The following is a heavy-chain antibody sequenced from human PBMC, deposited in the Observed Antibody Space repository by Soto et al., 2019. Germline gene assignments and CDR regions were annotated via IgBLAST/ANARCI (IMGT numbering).Heavy chain of an antibody. Sequence: SETLSLTCTVSGCSISSYYWSWIRQPPGKGLEWIGYIYYSGSTNYNPSLKSRVTISVDTSKNQFSLKLSSVTAADTAVYYCARGEDYEILTGYYHPSGWFDPWGQGTLVTVSS. V-gene: IGHV4-59*08. CDR3: ARGEDYEILTGYYHPSGWFDP. CDR1: GCSISSYY. D-gene: IGHD3-9*01. J-gene: IGHJ5*02. CDR2: IYYSGST.